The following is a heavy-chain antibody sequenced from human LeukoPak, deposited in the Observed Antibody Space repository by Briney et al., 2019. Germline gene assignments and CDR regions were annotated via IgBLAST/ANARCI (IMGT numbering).Heavy chain of an antibody. CDR2: IYYSGST. J-gene: IGHJ4*02. CDR3: ASRSSIWSGYQDTLYYFDS. Sequence: KPSETLSLTCTVSGGSISSYYWSRIRQPPGKRLEWIGHIYYSGSTNYNPSLKSRVTISVDTSKNQFSLKLSSVTAADTAVYYCASRSSIWSGYQDTLYYFDSWGQGTLVTVSS. V-gene: IGHV4-59*01. CDR1: GGSISSYY. D-gene: IGHD3-3*01.